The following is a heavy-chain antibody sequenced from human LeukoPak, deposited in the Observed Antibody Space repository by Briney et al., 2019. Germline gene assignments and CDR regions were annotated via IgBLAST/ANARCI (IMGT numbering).Heavy chain of an antibody. Sequence: GASVKVSCKASGGTFSSYAISWVRQAPGQGLEWMGGIIPIFGTANYAQKFQGRVTITADESTSTAYMELSSLRSEDTAVYYCARDRPPRGKAFDIWGQGTMVTVSS. V-gene: IGHV1-69*13. CDR1: GGTFSSYA. J-gene: IGHJ3*02. CDR3: ARDRPPRGKAFDI. CDR2: IIPIFGTA.